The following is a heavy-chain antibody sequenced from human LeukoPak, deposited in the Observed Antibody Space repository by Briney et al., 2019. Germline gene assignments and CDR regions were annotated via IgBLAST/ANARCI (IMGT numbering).Heavy chain of an antibody. CDR2: INPNSGGT. D-gene: IGHD4-17*01. Sequence: VASVKVSCKASGYTFTDYYMHWVRQAPGQGLEWMGWINPNSGGTDYAQTFQGRVTMTRDTSISTAYMELSRLRSDDTAVYYCATDYGDYESGYWGQGTLVTVSS. J-gene: IGHJ4*02. CDR1: GYTFTDYY. V-gene: IGHV1-2*02. CDR3: ATDYGDYESGY.